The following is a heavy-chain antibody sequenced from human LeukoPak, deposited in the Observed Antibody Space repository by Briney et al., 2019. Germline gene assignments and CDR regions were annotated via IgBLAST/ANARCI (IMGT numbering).Heavy chain of an antibody. CDR2: IKQDGSEK. CDR3: ARDPRRHRGAFDI. CDR1: EFTFSSYW. D-gene: IGHD1-1*01. V-gene: IGHV3-7*01. J-gene: IGHJ3*02. Sequence: PGGSLRLSCAASEFTFSSYWMSWVRQAPGKGLEWVASIKQDGSEKYYVDSVKGRFTISRDNAKNSLYLQMNSLRAEDTAVYYCARDPRRHRGAFDIWGQGTMVTVSS.